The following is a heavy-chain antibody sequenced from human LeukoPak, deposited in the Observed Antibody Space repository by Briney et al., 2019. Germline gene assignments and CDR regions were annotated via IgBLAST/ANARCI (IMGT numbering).Heavy chain of an antibody. D-gene: IGHD1-14*01. CDR2: ISLTGLT. CDR3: AKIKNRNCFDP. J-gene: IGHJ5*02. CDR1: GGSISNTNW. Sequence: PSETLSLNCGVTGGSISNTNWWSSVRQPPGQGLEWFGEISLTGLTHYNPSLESRVTVSLDKSKNQLSLNLTSVTAADTAVYYCAKIKNRNCFDPWGQGTLVTVSS. V-gene: IGHV4-4*02.